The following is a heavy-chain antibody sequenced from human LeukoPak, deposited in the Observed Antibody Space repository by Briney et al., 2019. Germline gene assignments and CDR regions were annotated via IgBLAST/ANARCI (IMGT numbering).Heavy chain of an antibody. CDR2: IKEDGSEK. Sequence: GGSLRLSCAASGFTFSSSWMTWVRQTPGKGLEWVANIKEDGSEKYYVDSVKGRFTISRDNAKNSLYLQMNSPRAEDTALYYCATDVGADWGQGTLVTVSS. V-gene: IGHV3-7*01. CDR3: ATDVGAD. J-gene: IGHJ4*02. CDR1: GFTFSSSW.